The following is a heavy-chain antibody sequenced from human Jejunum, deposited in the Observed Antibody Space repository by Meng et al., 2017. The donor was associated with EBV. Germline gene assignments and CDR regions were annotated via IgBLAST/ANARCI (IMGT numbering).Heavy chain of an antibody. Sequence: VQLHQGRAGLLKPSGPPSLTCAVYRGSFSGYYSSWLPQHPGKGLEWIGEINHSGSTNYNPSLRSRVTISVETSKNQFSLRLNSVTAADTAVYYCARVAFSYTTRSLDSWGQGTLVTVSS. CDR3: ARVAFSYTTRSLDS. CDR2: INHSGST. D-gene: IGHD3-16*02. V-gene: IGHV4-34*01. J-gene: IGHJ4*02. CDR1: RGSFSGYY.